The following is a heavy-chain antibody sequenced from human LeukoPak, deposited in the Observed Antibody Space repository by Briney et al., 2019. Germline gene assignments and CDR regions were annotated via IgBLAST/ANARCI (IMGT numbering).Heavy chain of an antibody. CDR3: AKDTLLCSGGSCYSGGGNWFDP. CDR1: GFTFSSYG. CDR2: ISYDGSNK. J-gene: IGHJ5*02. V-gene: IGHV3-30*18. D-gene: IGHD2-15*01. Sequence: PGGSLRLSCAASGFTFSSYGMHWVRQAPGKGLELVAVISYDGSNKYYADSVKGRFTISRDNSKNTLYLQMNSLRAEDTAVYYCAKDTLLCSGGSCYSGGGNWFDPWGQGTLVTVSS.